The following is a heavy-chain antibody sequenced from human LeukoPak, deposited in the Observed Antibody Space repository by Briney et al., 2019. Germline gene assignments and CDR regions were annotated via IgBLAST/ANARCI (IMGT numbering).Heavy chain of an antibody. CDR1: GFTFSSYA. CDR3: AKDTRAARIAAAGSVGYYFDY. J-gene: IGHJ4*02. D-gene: IGHD6-13*01. CDR2: ISSSSSYI. V-gene: IGHV3-21*01. Sequence: GGSLRLSCAASGFTFSSYAMSWVRQTPGKGLEWVSPISSSSSYIYYADSVKGRFTISRDNAKNSLYLQMNSLRAEDTAVYYCAKDTRAARIAAAGSVGYYFDYWGQGTLVTVSS.